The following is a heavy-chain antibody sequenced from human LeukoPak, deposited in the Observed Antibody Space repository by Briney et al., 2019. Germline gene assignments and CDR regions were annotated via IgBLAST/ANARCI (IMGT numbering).Heavy chain of an antibody. V-gene: IGHV3-21*01. D-gene: IGHD6-19*01. CDR1: GFTFSSYS. Sequence: GGSLRLSCAASGFTFSSYSMNWVHQAPGRGLEWVSSISSSSSYIYYADSVKGRFTISRDNAKNSLYLQMNSLRAEDTAVYYCARDSSGWYGGYAFDIWGQGTMVTVSS. CDR3: ARDSSGWYGGYAFDI. J-gene: IGHJ3*02. CDR2: ISSSSSYI.